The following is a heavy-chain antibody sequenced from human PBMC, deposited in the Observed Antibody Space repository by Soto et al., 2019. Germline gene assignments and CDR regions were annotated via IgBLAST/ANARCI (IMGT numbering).Heavy chain of an antibody. CDR3: ARDLRGYSYGYDY. V-gene: IGHV4-30-4*01. CDR2: IYYSGST. D-gene: IGHD5-18*01. CDR1: GGSISSGDYY. Sequence: ASETLSLTCTVPGGSISSGDYYWSWIRQPPGKGLEWIGYIYYSGSTYYNPSLKSRVTISVDTSKNQFSLKLSSVTAADTAVYYCARDLRGYSYGYDYWGQGTLVTVSS. J-gene: IGHJ4*02.